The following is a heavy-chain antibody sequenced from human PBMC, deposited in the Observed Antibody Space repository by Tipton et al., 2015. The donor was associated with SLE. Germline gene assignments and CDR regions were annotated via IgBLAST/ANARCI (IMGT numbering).Heavy chain of an antibody. CDR2: IYYSGST. J-gene: IGHJ3*02. CDR3: ARGRYCSGGSCYSGDAFDI. V-gene: IGHV4-39*07. CDR1: GGSISSSSYY. D-gene: IGHD2-15*01. Sequence: TLSLTCTVSGGSISSSSYYWGWIRQPPGKGLEWIGRIYYSGSTNYNPSLKSRVTISVDTSKNQFSLKLSSVTAADTAVYYCARGRYCSGGSCYSGDAFDIWGQGTMVTVSS.